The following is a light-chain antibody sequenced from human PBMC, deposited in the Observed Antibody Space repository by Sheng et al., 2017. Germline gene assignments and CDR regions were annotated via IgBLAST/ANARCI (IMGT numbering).Light chain of an antibody. J-gene: IGLJ3*02. CDR3: AAWDDSLNGRV. CDR1: GSNIGNNH. V-gene: IGLV1-47*02. Sequence: QSVLTQPPSVSAAPGQKVTISCSGSGSNIGNNHVSWYQHLPGRAPKLLIYANTNRPSGVPDRFSGSKFGTSASLAISGLRAEDEADYYCAAWDDSLNGRVFGGGTRVTAL. CDR2: ANT.